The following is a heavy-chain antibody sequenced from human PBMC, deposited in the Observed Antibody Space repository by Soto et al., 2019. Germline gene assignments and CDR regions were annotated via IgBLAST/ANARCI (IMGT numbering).Heavy chain of an antibody. Sequence: SETLSLTCSVSGGSISSGSYFWGWIRQTPGKGLEWIGNIYYSGNTYYSPSLKSRVTISVDSSQSQFSLKLQSVTAADTAVYFCARFRDFSYWFDPRGQGTQVTVSS. CDR1: GGSISSGSYF. V-gene: IGHV4-39*01. CDR3: ARFRDFSYWFDP. J-gene: IGHJ5*02. D-gene: IGHD3-3*01. CDR2: IYYSGNT.